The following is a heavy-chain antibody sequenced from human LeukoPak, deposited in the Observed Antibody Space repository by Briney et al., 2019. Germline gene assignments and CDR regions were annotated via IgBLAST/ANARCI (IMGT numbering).Heavy chain of an antibody. CDR1: GYTFTSYG. CDR3: AREAYYDFWSGQERAFDI. D-gene: IGHD3-3*01. Sequence: ASVKVSCKASGYTFTSYGISWVRQAPGQGLEWMGWISAYNGNTNYAQKLQGRVTMTTDTSTSTAYMELRSLRSDDTAVYYCAREAYYDFWSGQERAFDIWGQGTMVTVSS. CDR2: ISAYNGNT. V-gene: IGHV1-18*01. J-gene: IGHJ3*02.